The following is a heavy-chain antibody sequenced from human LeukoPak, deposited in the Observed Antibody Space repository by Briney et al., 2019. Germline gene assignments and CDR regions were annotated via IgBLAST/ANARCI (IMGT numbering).Heavy chain of an antibody. V-gene: IGHV1-69*05. Sequence: SVKVSCKASGGTFSSYAISWVRQAPGQGLEWMGRIIPIFGTANYAQKFQGRVTITTDESTSTAYMAVSSLRSEDTAVYYCAREQTPLPAPDAFDIWGQGTMVTVSS. D-gene: IGHD4-23*01. J-gene: IGHJ3*02. CDR3: AREQTPLPAPDAFDI. CDR1: GGTFSSYA. CDR2: IIPIFGTA.